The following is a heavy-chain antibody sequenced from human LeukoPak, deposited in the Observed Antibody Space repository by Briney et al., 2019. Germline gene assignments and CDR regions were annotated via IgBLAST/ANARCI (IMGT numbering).Heavy chain of an antibody. J-gene: IGHJ3*02. CDR1: DASISSGAYY. D-gene: IGHD6-13*01. Sequence: PSETLSLTCTVSDASISSGAYYWTWIRQPPGKGLEWIGYISHSGSTYYNPSLKSRVTISVDMSKNQFSLKLSSVTAADTAVYYCAREERSAAAWAFDIWGQGTMVTVSS. CDR3: AREERSAAAWAFDI. CDR2: ISHSGST. V-gene: IGHV4-30-2*01.